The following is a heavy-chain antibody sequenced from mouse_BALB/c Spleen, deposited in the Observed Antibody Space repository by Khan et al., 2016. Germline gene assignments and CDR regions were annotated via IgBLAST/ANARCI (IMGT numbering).Heavy chain of an antibody. V-gene: IGHV9-3-1*01. CDR3: ARYYDYAMDY. CDR2: INTYTGEP. D-gene: IGHD2-4*01. Sequence: QIQLVQSGPELKKPGETVKISCKASGYTFTNYGMNWVKQAPGKGLKWMGWINTYTGEPTYADDFKGRFAFSLETSASTAYLQINNLKNEDTATYCWARYYDYAMDYWGQGTSVTVSS. CDR1: GYTFTNYG. J-gene: IGHJ4*01.